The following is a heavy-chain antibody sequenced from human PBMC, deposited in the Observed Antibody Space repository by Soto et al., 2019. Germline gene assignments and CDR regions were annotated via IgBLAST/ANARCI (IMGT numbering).Heavy chain of an antibody. V-gene: IGHV3-30*18. J-gene: IGHJ6*02. CDR1: GFTFGSHG. CDR2: ISYDETNE. CDR3: AKDLRTTISDYGMDV. Sequence: QVQLVESGGGLVQPGGSLRLTCVASGFTFGSHGMHWVRQAPGKGLEWVAVISYDETNEHYVDSVKGRLTISRDNSKSIIYLQMNRLRPEDTAVYKCAKDLRTTISDYGMDVWGQGPTVTVS.